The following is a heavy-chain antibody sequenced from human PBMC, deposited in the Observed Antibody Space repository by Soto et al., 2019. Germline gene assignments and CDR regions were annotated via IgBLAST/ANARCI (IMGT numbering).Heavy chain of an antibody. J-gene: IGHJ1*01. V-gene: IGHV3-15*07. Sequence: VPLVESGGGLVKPGGSLRLSCAASGFIFSNAWMNWVRQAPGKRLEWVGRIKSKPNGGTTDYAAPVKGRFTISRDDSKNTLYLQMNSLKTEDTAVYYCTTDLVGAAPADWGQGTLVTVSS. CDR1: GFIFSNAW. CDR3: TTDLVGAAPAD. D-gene: IGHD6-13*01. CDR2: IKSKPNGGTT.